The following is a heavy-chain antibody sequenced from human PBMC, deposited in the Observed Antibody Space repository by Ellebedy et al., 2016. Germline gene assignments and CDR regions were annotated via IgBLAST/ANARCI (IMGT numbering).Heavy chain of an antibody. V-gene: IGHV7-4-1*02. CDR3: ARGTIFGEYCRGGSCPDNWFDP. D-gene: IGHD2-15*01. Sequence: ASVKVSCKASGYTFTSYAMNWVRQAPGQGLEWMGWINTNTGNPTYAQGFTGRFVFSLDTSVSTAYLQISSLKTEDTAVYYCARGTIFGEYCRGGSCPDNWFDPWGQGSLVTVSS. CDR2: INTNTGNP. J-gene: IGHJ5*02. CDR1: GYTFTSYA.